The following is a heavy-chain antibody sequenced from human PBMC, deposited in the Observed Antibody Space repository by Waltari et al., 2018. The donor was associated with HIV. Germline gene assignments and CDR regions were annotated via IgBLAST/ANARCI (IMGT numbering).Heavy chain of an antibody. CDR2: FDPEDGET. CDR3: ATDLSLRGGSSPKNDY. V-gene: IGHV1-24*01. Sequence: QVQLVQSGAEVKKPGASVKVSCKVSGYTLTELSMHWGRQAPGKGLEWMGGFDPEDGETIYAQKFQGRVTMTEDTSTDTAYMELSSLRSEDTAVYYCATDLSLRGGSSPKNDYWGQGTLVTVSS. J-gene: IGHJ4*02. CDR1: GYTLTELS. D-gene: IGHD6-13*01.